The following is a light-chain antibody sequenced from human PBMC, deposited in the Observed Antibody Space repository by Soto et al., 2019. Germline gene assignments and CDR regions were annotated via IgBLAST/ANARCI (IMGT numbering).Light chain of an antibody. CDR3: QQYENRPYT. CDR2: DAS. Sequence: DIQMTQSPSSLSASIGDRVSFTCQASQDISKFVNWYQHKPGQAPSLLIYDASKSQFGVPSRFSGSGSGTDFTFTISSLQPEDNATYYCQQYENRPYTFGPGTKV. V-gene: IGKV1-33*01. CDR1: QDISKF. J-gene: IGKJ3*01.